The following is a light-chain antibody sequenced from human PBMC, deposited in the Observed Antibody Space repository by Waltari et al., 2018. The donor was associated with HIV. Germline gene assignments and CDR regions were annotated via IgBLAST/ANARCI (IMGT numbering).Light chain of an antibody. CDR3: QSYDASLSGVI. Sequence: QSVLTQPPSTSGTPGQRVTISCSGSTSNIGSNAVNWYQQLPGTAPKLVIYTNNQRMPGVPDRFTGSKSGTSASLAISGLQAEDEADYYCQSYDASLSGVIFGGGTELTVL. CDR2: TNN. CDR1: TSNIGSNA. V-gene: IGLV1-44*01. J-gene: IGLJ2*01.